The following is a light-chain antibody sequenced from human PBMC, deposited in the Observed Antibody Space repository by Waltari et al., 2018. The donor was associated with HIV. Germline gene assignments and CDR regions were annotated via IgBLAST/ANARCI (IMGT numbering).Light chain of an antibody. V-gene: IGLV1-36*01. CDR3: AAWDDSLNGVV. Sequence: QSVLTQPPSESEAPRQRVTISCSGSSSNIGNNAVKWYQQLPGKPPKLLIYSDDLRASGFSDRFSVSKSGPSSSLSISGLQSEDESDYYCAAWDDSLNGVVFGGGTKLTVL. CDR2: SDD. J-gene: IGLJ2*01. CDR1: SSNIGNNA.